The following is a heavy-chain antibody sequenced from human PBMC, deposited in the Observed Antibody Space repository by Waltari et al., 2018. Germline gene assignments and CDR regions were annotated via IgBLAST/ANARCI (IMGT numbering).Heavy chain of an antibody. V-gene: IGHV4-61*02. D-gene: IGHD6-13*01. CDR2: IYTSGST. CDR1: GGSISSGSYY. CDR3: AWSIAAAGKGYYYYYMDV. Sequence: QVQLQESGPGLVKPSQTLSLTCTVSGGSISSGSYYWSWIRQPAGKGLEWIGRIYTSGSTNYNPSHKNPFTISVDTSKNQFSRKLSSVTAADTAVYYCAWSIAAAGKGYYYYYMDVWGKGTTVTVSS. J-gene: IGHJ6*03.